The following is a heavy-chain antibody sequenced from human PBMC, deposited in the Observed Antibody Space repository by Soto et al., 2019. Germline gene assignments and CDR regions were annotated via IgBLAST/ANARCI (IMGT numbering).Heavy chain of an antibody. J-gene: IGHJ5*02. CDR3: ARDNRRWFDP. Sequence: QVQLQESGPGLVKPSETLSLTCTVSGGSISSYYWSWIRQPPGKGLEWIGYIYYSGSTNYNPSLKSRVTISVDTSKNQFSLKLSSVTAADTAVYYCARDNRRWFDPWGQGTLVTVSS. V-gene: IGHV4-59*01. CDR1: GGSISSYY. CDR2: IYYSGST.